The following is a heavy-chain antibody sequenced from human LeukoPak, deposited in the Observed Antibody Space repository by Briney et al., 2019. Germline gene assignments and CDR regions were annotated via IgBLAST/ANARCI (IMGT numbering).Heavy chain of an antibody. J-gene: IGHJ3*02. CDR3: AETGYSRAFDI. D-gene: IGHD1-26*01. Sequence: PGGSLRLSCAASGFTFSSYWMSWVRQAPGKGLEGVANIKQDGSEKYYVDSVKGRFTISRDNAKNSLYLQMNSLRAEDTAVYYCAETGYSRAFDIWGQGTMVTVSS. CDR2: IKQDGSEK. V-gene: IGHV3-7*01. CDR1: GFTFSSYW.